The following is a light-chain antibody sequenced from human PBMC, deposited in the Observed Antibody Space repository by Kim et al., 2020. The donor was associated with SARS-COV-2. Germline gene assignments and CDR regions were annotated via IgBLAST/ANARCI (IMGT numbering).Light chain of an antibody. CDR1: QSVRSD. CDR3: HQFNKCPLT. CDR2: GAS. J-gene: IGKJ4*01. Sequence: EIVMTQSPATLSVSPGERATLSCRASQSVRSDLAWYQQKPGQAPRLLVFGASTRATGIPARFSGSGSGTEFTLTISSLQSEDFAVYYCHQFNKCPLTFGGGTKVDIK. V-gene: IGKV3-15*01.